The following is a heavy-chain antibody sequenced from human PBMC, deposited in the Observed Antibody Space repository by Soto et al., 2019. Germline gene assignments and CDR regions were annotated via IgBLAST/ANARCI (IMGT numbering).Heavy chain of an antibody. J-gene: IGHJ6*02. V-gene: IGHV1-18*01. Sequence: ASVKVSCKASGYTFTSYGISWVRQAPGQGLEWTGWISGYNGNTNYAQKLQGRVTMTTDTSTSTAYMELRSLRSDDTAVYYCAREIAAAGLSDYYYGMDVWGQGTTVTVSS. D-gene: IGHD6-13*01. CDR2: ISGYNGNT. CDR1: GYTFTSYG. CDR3: AREIAAAGLSDYYYGMDV.